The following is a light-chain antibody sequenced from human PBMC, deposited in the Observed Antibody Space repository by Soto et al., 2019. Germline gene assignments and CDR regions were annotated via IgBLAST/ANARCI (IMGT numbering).Light chain of an antibody. V-gene: IGLV2-14*03. CDR3: SSYTTSSTLA. CDR2: DVN. CDR1: SSDIGVYNY. Sequence: QSALTQPASVSASPGQSITISCTETSSDIGVYNYVSWYQQHPGKAPKLIIFDVNSRPSGISNRFSGSKSGNTASLTISGLQAEDEADYYCSSYTTSSTLAFGGGTKLTVL. J-gene: IGLJ2*01.